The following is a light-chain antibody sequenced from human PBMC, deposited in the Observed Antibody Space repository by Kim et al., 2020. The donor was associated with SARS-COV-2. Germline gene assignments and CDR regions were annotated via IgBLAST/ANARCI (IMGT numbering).Light chain of an antibody. CDR1: QSVLYSSDNRNY. V-gene: IGKV4-1*01. CDR3: QQYYTTPWT. CDR2: WAS. J-gene: IGKJ1*01. Sequence: PTIHYKSSQSVLYSSDNRNYLTWFQQIPGQPPKMLIYWASTRESTVPDRFSGSGSGTDFTLTISSLQAEDVAVYYCQQYYTTPWTFGQGTKVDIK.